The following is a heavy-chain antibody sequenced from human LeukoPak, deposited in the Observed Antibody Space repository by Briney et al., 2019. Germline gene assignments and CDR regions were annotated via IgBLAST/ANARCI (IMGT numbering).Heavy chain of an antibody. CDR3: ARGGASEFFY. CDR1: GITFSTYS. V-gene: IGHV3-21*01. D-gene: IGHD1-26*01. J-gene: IGHJ4*02. CDR2: ISSSSTYI. Sequence: GGSLRLSCAVSGITFSTYSMNWVRQAPGKGLEWVSSISSSSTYIYYADPVKGRFTISRDNAKTSLYLQMNSLRAGESAVYYCARGGASEFFYWGQGTLVTVSS.